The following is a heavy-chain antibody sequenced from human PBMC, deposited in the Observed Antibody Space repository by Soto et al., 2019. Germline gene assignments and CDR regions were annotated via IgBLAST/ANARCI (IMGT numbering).Heavy chain of an antibody. J-gene: IGHJ2*01. CDR3: ARDHVGASRWYLDL. Sequence: GGSLRLSCAASGFTFSSYEMNWVRQAPGKGLEWVSSISSSGGTTYYADSVKGRFPISRDNSKNSLYLQMNSLRAEDTAVYYSARDHVGASRWYLDLWGRGTLVTVSS. CDR2: ISSSGGTT. V-gene: IGHV3-48*03. D-gene: IGHD1-26*01. CDR1: GFTFSSYE.